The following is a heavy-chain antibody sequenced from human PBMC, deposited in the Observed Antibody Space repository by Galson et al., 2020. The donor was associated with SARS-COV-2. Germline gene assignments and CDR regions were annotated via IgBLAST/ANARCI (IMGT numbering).Heavy chain of an antibody. CDR2: ISYDGTNK. CDR1: GFTFSSYA. J-gene: IGHJ3*02. Sequence: TGGSLRLSCAASGFTFSSYAMHWVRQAPGKGLEWVAVISYDGTNKYYADSVKGRFTISRDNSKNTLYLQMKSLRAEDTAVYYCARPYSGSYYSAFDIWGQGTMVTVSS. CDR3: ARPYSGSYYSAFDI. D-gene: IGHD1-26*01. V-gene: IGHV3-30-3*01.